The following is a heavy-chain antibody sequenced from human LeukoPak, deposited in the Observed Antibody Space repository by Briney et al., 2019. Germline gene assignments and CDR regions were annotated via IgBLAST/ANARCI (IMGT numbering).Heavy chain of an antibody. Sequence: PGGSLRLSCAASGFTFSSYAMHWVRQAPGKGLEWVAVISYDGSNKYYADSVKGRFTISRDNSKNTLYLQMNSLRAEDTAVYYCARLGQGYYYYYYYMDVWGKGTTVTVSS. CDR3: ARLGQGYYYYYYYMDV. J-gene: IGHJ6*03. CDR1: GFTFSSYA. V-gene: IGHV3-30-3*01. D-gene: IGHD1-26*01. CDR2: ISYDGSNK.